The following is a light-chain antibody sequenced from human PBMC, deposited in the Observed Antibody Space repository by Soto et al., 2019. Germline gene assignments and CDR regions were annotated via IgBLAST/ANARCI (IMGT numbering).Light chain of an antibody. CDR1: QSAISY. CDR2: AAS. J-gene: IGKJ2*01. CDR3: QQSYSTPYA. V-gene: IGKV1-39*01. Sequence: DIQMTQSPSSLSASVGDRVTITCRASQSAISYLNWYQQKPGKAPNLMIYAASSLQSGVPSRFSGSGSGTDFTLTISSLQPEDFAIYYCQQSYSTPYAFGQGTNLEIK.